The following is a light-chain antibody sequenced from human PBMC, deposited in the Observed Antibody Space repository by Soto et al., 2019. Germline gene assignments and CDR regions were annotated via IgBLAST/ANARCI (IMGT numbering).Light chain of an antibody. CDR1: SSNIGSKY. CDR2: NND. Sequence: QSVLTQPPSASGTPGQRVTISCSGSSSNIGSKYVYWYQQLPGTVPKLIIFNNDQRPSGVPDRFSGSKSGTSASLAISGLRSEDEADYDCAAWDDSLSGKVFGGGTKLTVL. CDR3: AAWDDSLSGKV. J-gene: IGLJ2*01. V-gene: IGLV1-47*01.